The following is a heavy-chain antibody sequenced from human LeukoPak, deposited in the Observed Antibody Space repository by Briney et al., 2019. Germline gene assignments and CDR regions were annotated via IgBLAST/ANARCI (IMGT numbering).Heavy chain of an antibody. J-gene: IGHJ4*02. V-gene: IGHV4-39*07. CDR3: ARGGEGYSGYDYYLVGSVFDY. CDR2: IYHSGST. CDR1: GGSISSSSYY. D-gene: IGHD5-12*01. Sequence: SETLSLTCTVSGGSISSSSYYWGWIRQPPGKGLEWIGSIYHSGSTYYNPSLKSRVTISVDTSKNQFSLKLGSVTAADTAVYYCARGGEGYSGYDYYLVGSVFDYWGQGTLVTVSS.